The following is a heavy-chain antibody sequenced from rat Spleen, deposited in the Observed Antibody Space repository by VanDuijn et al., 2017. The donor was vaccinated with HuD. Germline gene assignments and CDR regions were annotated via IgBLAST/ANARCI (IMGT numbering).Heavy chain of an antibody. CDR2: ISYDGDYT. CDR1: GFSFSDYH. CDR3: ATGITIK. V-gene: IGHV5-20*01. Sequence: EVQLVESGGGLVQPGRPLKLSCAASGFSFSDYHMTWVRQAPTRGLEWVASISYDGDYTYYPDSVKGRFTIPRDNAKSSLYLQMDSLRSEDTATYYCATGITIKWGQGVMVTVSS. J-gene: IGHJ2*01. D-gene: IGHD1-2*01.